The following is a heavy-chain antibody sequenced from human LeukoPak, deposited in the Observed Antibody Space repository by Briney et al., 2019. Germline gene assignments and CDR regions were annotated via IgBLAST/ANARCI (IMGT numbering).Heavy chain of an antibody. D-gene: IGHD4-23*01. J-gene: IGHJ4*02. V-gene: IGHV4-34*01. CDR1: GGSFSGYY. CDR2: INHSGST. Sequence: SSETLSLTCAVYGGSFSGYYWSWIRQPPGKGLEWIGEINHSGSTNYNPSLKSRVTISVDTSKNQFSLKLSSVTAADTAVYYCASTVVTSHFDYWGQGTLVTVSS. CDR3: ASTVVTSHFDY.